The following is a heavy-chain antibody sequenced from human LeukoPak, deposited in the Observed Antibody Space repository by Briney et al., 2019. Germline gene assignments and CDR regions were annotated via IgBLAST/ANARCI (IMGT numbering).Heavy chain of an antibody. V-gene: IGHV4-30-4*01. D-gene: IGHD4-17*01. CDR2: IYYSGST. J-gene: IGHJ2*01. Sequence: ASQTLSLTCTVSGGSICSGDYYWSWIRQPPGKGLEWIGYIYYSGSTYYNPSLKSRVTISVDTSKNQFSLKLSSVTAADTAVYYCASLETHYGDYEGGLWGRGTLVTVSS. CDR1: GGSICSGDYY. CDR3: ASLETHYGDYEGGL.